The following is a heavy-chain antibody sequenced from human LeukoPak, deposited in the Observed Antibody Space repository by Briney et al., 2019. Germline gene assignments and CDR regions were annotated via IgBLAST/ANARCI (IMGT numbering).Heavy chain of an antibody. CDR1: GFSLSTSGMR. Sequence: SGPTLVNPTQTLTLTCTFSGFSLSTSGMRVSWIRQPPGKALEWLARIDWDDDKYCSTSLKTRLTISKANSKNQVVLTMTNMDPVDTATYYCARIAGSCYFNWFDPWGQGTLVTVSS. V-gene: IGHV2-70*04. J-gene: IGHJ5*02. CDR2: IDWDDDK. CDR3: ARIAGSCYFNWFDP. D-gene: IGHD2-15*01.